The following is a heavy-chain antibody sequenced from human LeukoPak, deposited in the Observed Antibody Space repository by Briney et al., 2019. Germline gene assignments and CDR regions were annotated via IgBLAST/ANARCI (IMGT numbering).Heavy chain of an antibody. D-gene: IGHD2-21*02. J-gene: IGHJ4*02. Sequence: GGSLTLSCQASGFTFSAYAMTWVRQAPGQGLEWVSSIRSDNKPHYSQSVKGRFAISRDNAKNSLYLQMNSLRAEDTAVYYCARVGSDCGGDCYSGDIFDYWGQGTLVTVSS. CDR2: IRSDNKP. CDR3: ARVGSDCGGDCYSGDIFDY. CDR1: GFTFSAYA. V-gene: IGHV3-69-1*01.